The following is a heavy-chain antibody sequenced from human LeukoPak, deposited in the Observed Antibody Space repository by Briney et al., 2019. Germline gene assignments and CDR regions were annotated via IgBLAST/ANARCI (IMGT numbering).Heavy chain of an antibody. V-gene: IGHV1-18*01. CDR2: ISAYNGNT. Sequence: ASVKVSCKASGYTFTTYGITWVRQAPGKGLEWMGWISAYNGNTNYAQRVQGRVTMTTDTSTGTAYMELRSLRSDDTAVYYCARDDERRLSYFDYWGQGTLVTVSS. CDR3: ARDDERRLSYFDY. D-gene: IGHD6-25*01. J-gene: IGHJ4*02. CDR1: GYTFTTYG.